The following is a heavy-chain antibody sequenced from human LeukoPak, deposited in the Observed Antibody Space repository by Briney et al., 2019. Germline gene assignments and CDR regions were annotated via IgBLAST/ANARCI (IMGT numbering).Heavy chain of an antibody. D-gene: IGHD3-22*01. CDR1: GFTFSSYA. CDR2: ISGSGGST. V-gene: IGHV3-23*01. CDR3: ARRGSPITMIVVVTRLYYFDY. Sequence: GGSLRLSCAASGFTFSSYAMSWVRQAPGKGLEWVSAISGSGGSTYYADSVKGRFTISRDNSKNTLYLQMNSLRAEDTAVYYCARRGSPITMIVVVTRLYYFDYWGQGTLVTVSS. J-gene: IGHJ4*02.